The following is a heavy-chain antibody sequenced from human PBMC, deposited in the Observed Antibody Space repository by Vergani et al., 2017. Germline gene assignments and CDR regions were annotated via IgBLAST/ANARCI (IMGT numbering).Heavy chain of an antibody. CDR1: GGSISSYY. D-gene: IGHD6-13*01. Sequence: QVQLQESGPGLVKPSETLSLTCTVSGGSISSYYWSWIRQPPGKGLVWIGYIHYSGSTNYNPSLKSRVTISVDTSKNQFSLKLGSVTAADTAVYYCARVTAPLRTYSSSWYFYFDYWGQGTLVTVSS. J-gene: IGHJ4*02. V-gene: IGHV4-59*01. CDR3: ARVTAPLRTYSSSWYFYFDY. CDR2: IHYSGST.